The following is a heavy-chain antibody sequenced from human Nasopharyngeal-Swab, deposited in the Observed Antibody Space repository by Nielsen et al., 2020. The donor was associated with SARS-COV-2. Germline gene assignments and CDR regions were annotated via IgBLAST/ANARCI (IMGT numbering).Heavy chain of an antibody. CDR1: GFTFSDYY. CDR3: ARGYYYDSSGYYYGYYYYYGMDV. J-gene: IGHJ6*02. Sequence: CAASGFTFSDYYMSWIRQAPGKGLEWVSYISSSGSTIYYADSVKGRFTISRDNAKNSLYLQMNSLRAEDTAVYYCARGYYYDSSGYYYGYYYYYGMDVWGQGTTVTVSS. D-gene: IGHD3-22*01. CDR2: ISSSGSTI. V-gene: IGHV3-11*01.